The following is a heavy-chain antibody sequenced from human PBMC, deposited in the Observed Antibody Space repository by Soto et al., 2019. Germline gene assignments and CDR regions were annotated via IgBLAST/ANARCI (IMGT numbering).Heavy chain of an antibody. CDR2: IYSGGST. D-gene: IGHD3-10*01. V-gene: IGHV3-53*01. J-gene: IGHJ3*02. CDR1: GFTVSSNY. Sequence: GGSLRLSCAASGFTVSSNYMSWVRQAPGKGLEWVSVIYSGGSTYYADSVKGRFTISRDNSKNTLYLQMNSLRAEDTAVYYCASDFMVRGVIRVRGAFDIWGQGTMVTVSS. CDR3: ASDFMVRGVIRVRGAFDI.